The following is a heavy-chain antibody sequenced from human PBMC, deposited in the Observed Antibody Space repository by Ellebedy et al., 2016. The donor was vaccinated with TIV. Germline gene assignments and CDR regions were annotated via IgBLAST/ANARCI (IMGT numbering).Heavy chain of an antibody. D-gene: IGHD5-24*01. CDR2: IEQAGSET. CDR3: VRDER. CDR1: GFTFSSNW. J-gene: IGHJ3*01. Sequence: GESLKISXAASGFTFSSNWMSWVRQAPGKGLEWVANIEQAGSETHYVDSVEGRFTISRDNTQSSLYLQMNSLRAEDTAVYYCVRDERWGQGTVVTVSS. V-gene: IGHV3-7*01.